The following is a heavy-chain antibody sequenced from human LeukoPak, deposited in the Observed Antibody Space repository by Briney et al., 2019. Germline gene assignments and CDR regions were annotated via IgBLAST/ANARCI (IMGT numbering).Heavy chain of an antibody. D-gene: IGHD3-16*02. CDR1: GYTFTSYA. V-gene: IGHV1-69*05. Sequence: SVKVSCKASGYTFTSYAISWVRQAPGQGLEWMGRIIPIFGTANYAQKFQGRVTITTDESTSTAYMELSSLRSEDTAVYYCARAPYDYVWGSYRNFDYWGQGTLVTVSS. J-gene: IGHJ4*02. CDR3: ARAPYDYVWGSYRNFDY. CDR2: IIPIFGTA.